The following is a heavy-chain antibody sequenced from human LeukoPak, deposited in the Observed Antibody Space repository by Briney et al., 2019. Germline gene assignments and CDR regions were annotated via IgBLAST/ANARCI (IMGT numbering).Heavy chain of an antibody. CDR3: ARSESGLGYCSGGNCYSFDY. J-gene: IGHJ4*02. V-gene: IGHV3-48*03. CDR1: GFTFNNYE. D-gene: IGHD2-15*01. Sequence: PGGSLRLSCAASGFTFNNYEMNWVRQAPGKGLEWVSYIDSSGSDIYYEDSVEGRFTISRDNAKNSVYLQMDSLRADDTAVYYCARSESGLGYCSGGNCYSFDYWGQGTLVTVST. CDR2: IDSSGSDI.